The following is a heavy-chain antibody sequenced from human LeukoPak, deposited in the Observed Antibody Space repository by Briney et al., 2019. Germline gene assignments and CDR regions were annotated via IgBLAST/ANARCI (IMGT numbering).Heavy chain of an antibody. CDR1: GRSISSEY. D-gene: IGHD6-6*01. J-gene: IGHJ4*02. CDR2: IYTSGNT. Sequence: SDTLSLTCSVSGRSISSEYWNWLRQPPGKGLEWLGYIYTSGNTDYNPSLKSRVTISVDTSKKQFSLQLSSVTAADTAVYYCARAPSPMYSSSAPLDYWGQGTLVIVSS. V-gene: IGHV4-4*09. CDR3: ARAPSPMYSSSAPLDY.